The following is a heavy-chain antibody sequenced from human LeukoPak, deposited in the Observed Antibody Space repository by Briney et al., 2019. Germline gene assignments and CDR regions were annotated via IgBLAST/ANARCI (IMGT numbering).Heavy chain of an antibody. Sequence: SETLSLTCTVSGGSISSYYWSWIRQPPGKGLEWIGYIYYSGSTNYNPSLKSRVTISVDTSKNQLSLKLSSVTAADTAVYYCARDRAMAGTDAFDIWGQGTMVTVSS. CDR2: IYYSGST. V-gene: IGHV4-59*01. D-gene: IGHD6-19*01. CDR1: GGSISSYY. J-gene: IGHJ3*02. CDR3: ARDRAMAGTDAFDI.